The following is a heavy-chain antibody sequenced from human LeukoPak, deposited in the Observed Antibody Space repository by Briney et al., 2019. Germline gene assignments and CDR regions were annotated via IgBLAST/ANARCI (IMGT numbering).Heavy chain of an antibody. J-gene: IGHJ4*02. V-gene: IGHV3-23*01. Sequence: GGSLRLSCAASGFTFSSYAMSWVRQAPGKGLEWASAISGSGGSTYYADSVKGRFTISRDNSKNTLYLQMNSLRAEDTAVYYCAKNTRLPQIVVVPAVIDYWGQGTLVTVSS. CDR2: ISGSGGST. D-gene: IGHD2-2*01. CDR1: GFTFSSYA. CDR3: AKNTRLPQIVVVPAVIDY.